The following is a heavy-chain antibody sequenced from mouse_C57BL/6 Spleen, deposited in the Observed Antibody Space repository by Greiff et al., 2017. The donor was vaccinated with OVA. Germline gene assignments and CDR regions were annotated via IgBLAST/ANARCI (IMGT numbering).Heavy chain of an antibody. CDR3: ARGGTGTFDY. D-gene: IGHD4-1*01. V-gene: IGHV1-9*01. J-gene: IGHJ2*01. CDR1: GYTFTGYW. CDR2: ILPGSGNT. Sequence: QVQLQQSGAELMKPGASVKLSCKATGYTFTGYWIEWVKQRPGHGLEWIGEILPGSGNTNYNEKFKGKATFTADTSSNTAYMQRSSLTTEDSANYYCARGGTGTFDYWGQGTTLTVSS.